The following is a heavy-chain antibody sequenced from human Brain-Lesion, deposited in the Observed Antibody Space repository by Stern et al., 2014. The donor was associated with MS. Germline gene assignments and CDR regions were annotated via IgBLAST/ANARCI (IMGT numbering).Heavy chain of an antibody. CDR1: GGSMTSSSFF. V-gene: IGHV4-39*01. CDR2: VYYSGNT. J-gene: IGHJ4*02. CDR3: ARSPVLIFEGYYFDY. D-gene: IGHD3/OR15-3a*01. Sequence: VQLVESGPGLVKPSETLSLTCSVSGGSMTSSSFFWGWIRQPPGKGLEWIGNVYYSGNTYYNSSLQSRVPIPIDASKTQFSLKLRVVTAADMAVYYCARSPVLIFEGYYFDYWGQGTLVTVSS.